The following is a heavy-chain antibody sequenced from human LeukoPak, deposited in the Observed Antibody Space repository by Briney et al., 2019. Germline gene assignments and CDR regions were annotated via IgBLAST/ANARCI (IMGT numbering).Heavy chain of an antibody. CDR1: GFIFTNYA. CDR3: AKRDY. J-gene: IGHJ4*02. V-gene: IGHV3-23*01. Sequence: GGSLRLSCAASGFIFTNYAMSWVRQAPGKGLEWVSAISGSGGNTYYADSVKGRFTISRDNSMNTLYLQMSSLRAEDTAVCYCAKRDYWGQGTLVTVSS. CDR2: ISGSGGNT.